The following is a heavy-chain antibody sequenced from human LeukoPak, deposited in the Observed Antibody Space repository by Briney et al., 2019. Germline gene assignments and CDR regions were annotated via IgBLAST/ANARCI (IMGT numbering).Heavy chain of an antibody. J-gene: IGHJ4*02. CDR2: ISYDGSTN. CDR1: GFTFSNYA. V-gene: IGHV3-30-3*01. Sequence: TGGSLRLSCAASGFTFSNYAMHWVRQAPGKGLEWVAVISYDGSTNYYADSVKGRFTISRDNSKNTLFLQMNSLRAEDTAVYYCARIAADVLPPDYWGQGTLVTVSS. D-gene: IGHD6-13*01. CDR3: ARIAADVLPPDY.